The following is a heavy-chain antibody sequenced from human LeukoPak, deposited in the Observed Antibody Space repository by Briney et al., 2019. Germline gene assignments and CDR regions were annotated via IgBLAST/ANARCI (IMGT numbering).Heavy chain of an antibody. CDR3: ARQGYCTNGVCSISDY. CDR1: GYTISSGYY. D-gene: IGHD2-8*01. J-gene: IGHJ4*02. V-gene: IGHV4-38-2*01. CDR2: IYHSGST. Sequence: PSETLSLTCAVSGYTISSGYYWGWIRQPPGKGLEWIGTIYHSGSTYYNPSLKSRVTISVDTSNNQFSLKLNSVTAADTAVYYCARQGYCTNGVCSISDYWGQGTLVTVSS.